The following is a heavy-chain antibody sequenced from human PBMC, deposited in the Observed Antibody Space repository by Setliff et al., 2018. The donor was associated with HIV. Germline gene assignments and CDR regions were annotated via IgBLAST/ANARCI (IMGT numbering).Heavy chain of an antibody. Sequence: GGSLRLSCAVSEVIVSNNYMSWVRQAPGKGLEWVSVIYSGGSTDHADSVKGRFTISRDNSKNSLYLQMNSLRVEDTAVYFCARWGSGSYERVFDYWGQGMLVTVSS. J-gene: IGHJ4*02. CDR3: ARWGSGSYERVFDY. CDR1: EVIVSNNY. D-gene: IGHD1-26*01. CDR2: IYSGGST. V-gene: IGHV3-53*05.